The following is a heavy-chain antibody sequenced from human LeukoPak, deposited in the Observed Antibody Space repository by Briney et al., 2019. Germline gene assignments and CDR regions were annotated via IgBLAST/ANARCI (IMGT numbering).Heavy chain of an antibody. D-gene: IGHD4-17*01. V-gene: IGHV4-61*02. CDR2: IYTSGST. CDR3: ARDKYGDGGGYNWFDP. CDR1: GNSISSGDNY. Sequence: SETLSLTCTVSGNSISSGDNYWSWIRQPAGKGLEWIGRIYTSGSTNYNPSLKSRVGVSVDTSQNQFSLKLSSVTAADTAVYYCARDKYGDGGGYNWFDPWGQGILVTVSS. J-gene: IGHJ5*02.